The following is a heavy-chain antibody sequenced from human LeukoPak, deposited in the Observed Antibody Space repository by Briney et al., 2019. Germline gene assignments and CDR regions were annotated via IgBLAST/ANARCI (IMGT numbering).Heavy chain of an antibody. CDR1: GGSISSGGYY. CDR2: IYYSGST. Sequence: SQTLSLTCTVSGGSISSGGYYWSWIRQHPGKGLEWIGYIYYSGSTYYNPSLKSRVTISVDTSKNQFSLKLSSVTAADTAVYYCAREEEQQLVDYWGQGTLVTVSS. V-gene: IGHV4-31*03. D-gene: IGHD6-13*01. J-gene: IGHJ4*02. CDR3: AREEEQQLVDY.